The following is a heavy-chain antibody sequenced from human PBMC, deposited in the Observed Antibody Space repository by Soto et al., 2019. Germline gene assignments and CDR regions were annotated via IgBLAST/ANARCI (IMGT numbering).Heavy chain of an antibody. CDR3: ARGPYCSSTSCYPPFLNWFDP. J-gene: IGHJ5*02. CDR1: GGSISSGGYY. V-gene: IGHV4-31*03. CDR2: IYYSGST. Sequence: SETRSLTCTVSGGSISSGGYYWSWIRHHPGKGLEWIGYIYYSGSTYYNPSLKSRVTISVDTSKNQFSLKLSSVTAADTAVYYCARGPYCSSTSCYPPFLNWFDPWGQGTLVTVSS. D-gene: IGHD2-2*01.